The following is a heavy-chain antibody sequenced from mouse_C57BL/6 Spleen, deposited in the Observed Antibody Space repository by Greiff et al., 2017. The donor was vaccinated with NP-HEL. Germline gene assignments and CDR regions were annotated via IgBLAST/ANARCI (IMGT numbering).Heavy chain of an antibody. D-gene: IGHD1-1*02. CDR1: GYTFTSYW. V-gene: IGHV1-52*01. CDR3: ARRGVGKNYFDY. Sequence: QVQLQQPGAELVRPGSSVKLSCKASGYTFTSYWMHWVKQRPIQGLEWIGNIDPSDSETHYNQKFKDKATLTVDKSSSTAYMQLSSLTSEDSAVYYCARRGVGKNYFDYWGQGTTLTVSS. CDR2: IDPSDSET. J-gene: IGHJ2*01.